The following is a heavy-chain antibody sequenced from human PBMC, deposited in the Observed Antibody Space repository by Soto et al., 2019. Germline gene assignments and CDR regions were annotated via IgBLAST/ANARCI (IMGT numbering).Heavy chain of an antibody. D-gene: IGHD5-18*01. CDR3: ARVRGHSYGYVDY. V-gene: IGHV3-48*01. Sequence: EVQLVESGGGLVQPGGSLRLSCAASGYSRFSYYSMNWVRQAPGKGLEWVSFISSSGYPIYYADSVRGRFTISRDNAKNSLSLQMNSLRVEDTAVYYCARVRGHSYGYVDYWGQGTLVTVSS. CDR1: GYSRFSYYS. CDR2: ISSSGYPI. J-gene: IGHJ4*02.